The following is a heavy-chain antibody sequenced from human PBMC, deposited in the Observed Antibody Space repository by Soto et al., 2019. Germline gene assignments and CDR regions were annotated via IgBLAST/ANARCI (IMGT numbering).Heavy chain of an antibody. J-gene: IGHJ4*02. Sequence: QVQLVQSGAEVKKPGASVKVSCKASGYTFTSYYMHWVRQAPGQGLEWMGIINPSGGSTSYAQKFQGRVTMTRDTSTSTVYIELSSLRSEDTAVYYCARASGTVVTIPVWGQGTLVTVSS. D-gene: IGHD2-15*01. CDR1: GYTFTSYY. CDR3: ARASGTVVTIPV. V-gene: IGHV1-46*03. CDR2: INPSGGST.